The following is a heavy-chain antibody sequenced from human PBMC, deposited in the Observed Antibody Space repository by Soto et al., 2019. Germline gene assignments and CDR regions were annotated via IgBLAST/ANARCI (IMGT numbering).Heavy chain of an antibody. CDR3: TTDQSYCGGDCYP. CDR1: GFTFSNAW. D-gene: IGHD2-21*02. V-gene: IGHV3-15*01. CDR2: IKGKTDGGTT. J-gene: IGHJ5*02. Sequence: GSLRLSCAASGFTFSNAWMSWVRQAPGKGLEWVGRIKGKTDGGTTDYAAPVKGRFTISRDDSKNTLYLQMNSLKTEDTAVYYCTTDQSYCGGDCYPWGQGTLVTVSS.